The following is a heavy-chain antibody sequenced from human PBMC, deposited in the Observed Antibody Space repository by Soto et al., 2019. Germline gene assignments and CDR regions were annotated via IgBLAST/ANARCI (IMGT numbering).Heavy chain of an antibody. D-gene: IGHD6-19*01. V-gene: IGHV3-13*01. CDR3: ARAGGRSIAVAIGAFDI. CDR1: GFTFSSYD. Sequence: EVQLVESGGGLVQPGGSLRLSCAASGFTFSSYDMHWVRQATGKGLEWVSAIGTAGDTYYPGSVKGRFTISRENAKNSLSLQMNSLRAGDTAVYYCARAGGRSIAVAIGAFDIWGQGTMVTVSS. CDR2: IGTAGDT. J-gene: IGHJ3*02.